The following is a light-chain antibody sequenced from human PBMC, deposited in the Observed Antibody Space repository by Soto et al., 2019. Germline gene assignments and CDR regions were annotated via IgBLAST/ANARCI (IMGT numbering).Light chain of an antibody. CDR1: QSVTTY. V-gene: IGKV3-11*01. J-gene: IGKJ2*01. Sequence: PGDRATISCMASQSVTTYLAWYQQKPGQAPRLLIYDVSNRATGIPARFSGSGSGTDFTLTISSLEPEDFAVYYCQQRSNWPPGYTFGQGTKLEIK. CDR2: DVS. CDR3: QQRSNWPPGYT.